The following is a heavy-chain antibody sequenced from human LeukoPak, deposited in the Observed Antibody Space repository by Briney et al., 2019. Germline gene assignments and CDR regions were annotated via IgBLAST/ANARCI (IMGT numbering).Heavy chain of an antibody. CDR1: GYTLTELS. CDR2: INPSGGST. J-gene: IGHJ6*02. Sequence: ASVKVSCKVSGYTLTELSMHWVRQAPGQGLEWMGIINPSGGSTSYAQKFQGRVTMTRDTSTSTVYMELSSLRSEDTAVYYCAREGSYDFWSGPSYYYYGMDVWGQGTTVTVSS. CDR3: AREGSYDFWSGPSYYYYGMDV. D-gene: IGHD3-3*01. V-gene: IGHV1-46*01.